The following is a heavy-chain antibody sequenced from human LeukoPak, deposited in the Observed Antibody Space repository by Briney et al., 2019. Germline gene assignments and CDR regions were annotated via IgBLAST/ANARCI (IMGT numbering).Heavy chain of an antibody. CDR3: AKGGLDILTGSVGAFDI. J-gene: IGHJ3*02. D-gene: IGHD3-9*01. CDR2: ISWNSGSI. CDR1: GLTFDDYA. V-gene: IGHV3-9*03. Sequence: GGSLRLSCAASGLTFDDYAMHWVRQAPGKGLEGVSGISWNSGSIGYADSVKGRFTISRDNAKNSLYLQMNSLRAEDMALYSCAKGGLDILTGSVGAFDIWGQGTMVTVSS.